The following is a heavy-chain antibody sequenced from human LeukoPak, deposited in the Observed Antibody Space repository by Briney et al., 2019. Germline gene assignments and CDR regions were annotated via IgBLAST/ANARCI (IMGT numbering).Heavy chain of an antibody. Sequence: SETLSLTCTVSGGSISNYYWSWIRQPAGKGLEWIGRIYTSGSTNYNPSLKNRVTMSVDTSKNRLSLKLSSVTAADTAVYYCAREGDYSHSFDYWGQGTLVTVSS. CDR3: AREGDYSHSFDY. J-gene: IGHJ4*02. CDR2: IYTSGST. D-gene: IGHD4-11*01. V-gene: IGHV4-4*07. CDR1: GGSISNYY.